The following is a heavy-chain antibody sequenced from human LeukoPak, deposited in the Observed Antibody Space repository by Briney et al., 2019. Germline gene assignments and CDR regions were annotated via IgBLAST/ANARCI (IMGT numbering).Heavy chain of an antibody. D-gene: IGHD6-19*01. V-gene: IGHV3-23*01. CDR1: GFTFSSHA. J-gene: IGHJ4*02. CDR2: LSGSGYNT. CDR3: AKGSPGRTQWLAYFDY. Sequence: GGSLRLSCAASGFTFSSHALSWVRQAPGKGLEWVSSLSGSGYNTYYADSVKGRFTISRDNSKNTVYLQMNSLRAEDTAVYYCAKGSPGRTQWLAYFDYWGQGTLVTVSS.